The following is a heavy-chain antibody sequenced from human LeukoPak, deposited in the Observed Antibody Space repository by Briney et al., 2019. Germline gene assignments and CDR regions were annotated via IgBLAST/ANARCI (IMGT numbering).Heavy chain of an antibody. CDR3: ARDRTIFGVVTEAFDI. CDR2: INHSGST. V-gene: IGHV4-34*01. J-gene: IGHJ3*02. CDR1: GGSFSGYY. D-gene: IGHD3-3*01. Sequence: SKTLSLTCAVYGGSFSGYYWSWIRQPPGKGLEWIGEINHSGSTNYNPSLKSRVTISVDTSKNQFSLKLSSVTAADTAVYYCARDRTIFGVVTEAFDIWGQGTMVTVSS.